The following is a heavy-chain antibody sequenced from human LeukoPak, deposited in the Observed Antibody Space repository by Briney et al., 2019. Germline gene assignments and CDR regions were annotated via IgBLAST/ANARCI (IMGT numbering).Heavy chain of an antibody. V-gene: IGHV6-1*01. CDR2: TYHRSKWYN. J-gene: IGHJ4*02. CDR3: ARDKGSSSNPYYFDY. CDR1: GDSVSSDSAG. Sequence: PSQTLSLTCAISGDSVSSDSAGWNWIRQSPSRGLEWLGRTYHRSKWYNDCAVSVKSRITINPDPSKNQFSLQLNSVTPEDTAVYYCARDKGSSSNPYYFDYWGQGTLVTVSS. D-gene: IGHD6-13*01.